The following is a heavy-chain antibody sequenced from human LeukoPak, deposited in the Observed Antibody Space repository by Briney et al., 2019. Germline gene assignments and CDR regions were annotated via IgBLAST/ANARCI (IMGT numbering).Heavy chain of an antibody. Sequence: KTGESLKISCKGSGYSFTSYWIGWVRQMPGKGLEWMGIIYPGDSDTRYSPSFQGQVTISADKSISTAYLQWSSLKASDTAMYYCARQYDYYGSGGWALPNWFDPWGQGTLVTVSS. CDR3: ARQYDYYGSGGWALPNWFDP. V-gene: IGHV5-51*01. D-gene: IGHD3-10*01. CDR2: IYPGDSDT. CDR1: GYSFTSYW. J-gene: IGHJ5*02.